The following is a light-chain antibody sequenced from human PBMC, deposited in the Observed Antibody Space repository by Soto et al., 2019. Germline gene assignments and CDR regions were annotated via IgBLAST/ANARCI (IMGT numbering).Light chain of an antibody. CDR1: GSDIGTYNF. V-gene: IGLV2-14*01. J-gene: IGLJ3*02. CDR3: SSYTNTGTLVV. CDR2: EVA. Sequence: QSVLTQPASVSGSPEQSITISCSGSGSDIGTYNFVSWYQHHPGRAPKLIISEVANRPSGVSDRFSGSKSGSLASLTISGLQADDEAVYYCSSYTNTGTLVVFGVGTKVTVL.